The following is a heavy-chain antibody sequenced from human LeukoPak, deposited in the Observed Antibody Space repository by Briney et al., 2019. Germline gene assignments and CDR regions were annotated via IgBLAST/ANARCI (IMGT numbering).Heavy chain of an antibody. Sequence: GGSLRLPCATSGFTFSDHYMDWVRQAPGKGLEWVARTRTKAKDYTTEYAASVKGRFTVSRDESMHSLYLQMNSLKTEDTAVYYCARGPTVTFNYHYGMDVWGQGTTVTVSS. CDR2: TRTKAKDYTT. J-gene: IGHJ6*02. CDR3: ARGPTVTFNYHYGMDV. CDR1: GFTFSDHY. V-gene: IGHV3-72*01. D-gene: IGHD4-17*01.